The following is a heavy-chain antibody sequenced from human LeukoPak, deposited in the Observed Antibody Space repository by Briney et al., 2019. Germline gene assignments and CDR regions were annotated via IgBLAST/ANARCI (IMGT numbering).Heavy chain of an antibody. D-gene: IGHD2-21*02. CDR1: GFTFSKVW. V-gene: IGHV3-15*01. Sequence: GGSLRLSCAASGFTFSKVWMTWVRQAPGKGLEWVGRIRSKTDGGASEYAAPVKGRFSISRDDSNNTLYLEMISLKAEDTATYYCTTDVNRFMVTASSWGQGTLVTVSS. CDR3: TTDVNRFMVTASS. J-gene: IGHJ5*02. CDR2: IRSKTDGGAS.